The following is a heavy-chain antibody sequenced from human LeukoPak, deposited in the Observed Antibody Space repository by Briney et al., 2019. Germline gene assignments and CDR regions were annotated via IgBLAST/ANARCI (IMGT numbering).Heavy chain of an antibody. CDR2: INHSGSS. D-gene: IGHD6-25*01. Sequence: SETLSLTCAVYGGSFGGYSWSWIRQPPGKGLEWIGEINHSGSSNYNPSLKSRVTISVDTSKNQFSLKLTSLTAADAAVYYCARRPNWGSGHGFDPWGQGTLVTVSS. V-gene: IGHV4-34*01. CDR3: ARRPNWGSGHGFDP. CDR1: GGSFGGYS. J-gene: IGHJ5*02.